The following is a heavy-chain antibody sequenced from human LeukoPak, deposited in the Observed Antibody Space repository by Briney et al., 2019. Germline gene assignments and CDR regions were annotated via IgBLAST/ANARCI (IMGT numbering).Heavy chain of an antibody. D-gene: IGHD2-15*01. J-gene: IGHJ5*02. CDR1: GGSISSGGYY. CDR3: ASGRYCSGGSCYSESWFDP. V-gene: IGHV4-31*03. Sequence: SETLSLTCTVSGGSISSGGYYWSWIRQHPGKGLEWIGYIYYSGSTYYNPSLKSRVTISVDTSKNQFSLKLGSVTAADTAVYYCASGRYCSGGSCYSESWFDPWGQGTLVTVSS. CDR2: IYYSGST.